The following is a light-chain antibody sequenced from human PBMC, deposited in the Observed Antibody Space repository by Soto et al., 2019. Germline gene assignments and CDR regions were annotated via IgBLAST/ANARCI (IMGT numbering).Light chain of an antibody. CDR2: DAS. V-gene: IGKV3-20*01. J-gene: IGKJ1*01. Sequence: EIVLTQSPGTLSLSPGERVTLSCRASQSISSNYLAWYQQKPGQAPRLLIYDASSRATGIPDRFSGSGSGTDFTLTISGLEPEDFAVYYCQHDDNSPQTFGQGTKVEIK. CDR1: QSISSNY. CDR3: QHDDNSPQT.